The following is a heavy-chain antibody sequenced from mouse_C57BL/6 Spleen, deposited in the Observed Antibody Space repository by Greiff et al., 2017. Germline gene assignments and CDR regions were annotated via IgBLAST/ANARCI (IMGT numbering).Heavy chain of an antibody. J-gene: IGHJ3*01. Sequence: VNVVESGAELARPGASVKLSCKASGYTFTSYGISWVKQRTGQGLEWIGEIYPRSGNTYYNEKFKGKATLTADKSSSTAYMELRSLTSEDSAVYFCAGGGIYYGYDEGFAYWGQGTLVTVSA. V-gene: IGHV1-81*01. D-gene: IGHD2-2*01. CDR2: IYPRSGNT. CDR3: AGGGIYYGYDEGFAY. CDR1: GYTFTSYG.